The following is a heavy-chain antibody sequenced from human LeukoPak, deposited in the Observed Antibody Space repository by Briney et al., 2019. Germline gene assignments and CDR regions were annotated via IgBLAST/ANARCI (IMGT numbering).Heavy chain of an antibody. Sequence: PGGSLRLSCAASGFTFSSYGMHWVRQAPGKGLEWVAVISYDGSNKYYADSVKGRFTISRDNSKNTLYLQMNSLRAEDTAVYYCAKDWIFGHTSYYYYGMDVWGQGTTVTVSS. CDR2: ISYDGSNK. V-gene: IGHV3-30*18. D-gene: IGHD3/OR15-3a*01. CDR1: GFTFSSYG. J-gene: IGHJ6*02. CDR3: AKDWIFGHTSYYYYGMDV.